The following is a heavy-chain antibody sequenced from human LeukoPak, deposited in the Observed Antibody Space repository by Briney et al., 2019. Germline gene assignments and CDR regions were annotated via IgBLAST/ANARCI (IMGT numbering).Heavy chain of an antibody. CDR3: ARIKFDYDILTGFYSYWYFDL. CDR2: MNPNSGDT. CDR1: GYTFTSSN. J-gene: IGHJ2*01. D-gene: IGHD3-9*01. Sequence: ASVKVSCKASGYTFTSSNIHWVRQATEQGLEWMGWMNPNSGDTGFALKFRGRVTMTRNTAISTAYMELSSLTSEDTAVYYCARIKFDYDILTGFYSYWYFDLWGRGTLVTVSS. V-gene: IGHV1-8*01.